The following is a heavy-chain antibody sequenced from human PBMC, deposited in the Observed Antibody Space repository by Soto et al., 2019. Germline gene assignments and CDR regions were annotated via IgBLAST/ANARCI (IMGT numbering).Heavy chain of an antibody. V-gene: IGHV3-11*06. CDR3: ARDNSKGVIAVAGFFDY. CDR1: GFTFSDYY. CDR2: ISSSSSYT. Sequence: GGSLRLSCAASGFTFSDYYMSWIRQAPGKGLEWVSYISSSSSYTNYADSVKGRFTISRDNAKNSLYLQMNSLRAEDTAVYYCARDNSKGVIAVAGFFDYWGQGTLVTVSS. J-gene: IGHJ4*02. D-gene: IGHD6-19*01.